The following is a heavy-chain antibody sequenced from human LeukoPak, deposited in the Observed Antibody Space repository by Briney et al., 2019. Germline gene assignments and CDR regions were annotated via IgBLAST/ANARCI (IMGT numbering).Heavy chain of an antibody. D-gene: IGHD6-19*01. V-gene: IGHV1-69*13. CDR3: ARRPVVAGTHWFDP. J-gene: IGHJ5*02. Sequence: ASVKVSCKASGGTFSSYAISWVRQAPGQGLEWMGGIIPIFGTANYAQKFQGRVTITADESTSTAYMELSSLRSEDTAVYYCARRPVVAGTHWFDPWGQGTLVTVSS. CDR1: GGTFSSYA. CDR2: IIPIFGTA.